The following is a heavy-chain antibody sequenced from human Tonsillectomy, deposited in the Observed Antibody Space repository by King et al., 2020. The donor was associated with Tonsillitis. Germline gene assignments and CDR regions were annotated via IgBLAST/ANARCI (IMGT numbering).Heavy chain of an antibody. D-gene: IGHD3-10*01. V-gene: IGHV3-30-3*01. CDR3: ARVAYYYGSGPLDY. CDR1: GFSISTYA. Sequence: QVQLVESGGGVVQPGRSLRLSCVASGFSISTYAMHWVRQAPGKGLEWVAVISYDGSNKYCADSVKGRFTISRDNSENTLYLQINSLRAEDTSVYYCARVAYYYGSGPLDYWGQGALVTVSS. CDR2: ISYDGSNK. J-gene: IGHJ4*02.